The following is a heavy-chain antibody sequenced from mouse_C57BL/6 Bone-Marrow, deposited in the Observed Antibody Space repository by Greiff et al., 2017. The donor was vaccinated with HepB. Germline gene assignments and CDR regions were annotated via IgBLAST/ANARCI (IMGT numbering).Heavy chain of an antibody. CDR1: GYTFTSYW. D-gene: IGHD2-5*01. V-gene: IGHV1-7*01. CDR2: INPSSGYT. Sequence: QVQLQQSGAELAKPGASVKLSCKASGYTFTSYWMHWVKQRPGQGLEWIGYINPSSGYTKYNQKFKDKATLTADKSSSTAYMQLSSLTYEDSAVYYCARCYSNFLYYFDYWGQGTTITVSS. J-gene: IGHJ2*01. CDR3: ARCYSNFLYYFDY.